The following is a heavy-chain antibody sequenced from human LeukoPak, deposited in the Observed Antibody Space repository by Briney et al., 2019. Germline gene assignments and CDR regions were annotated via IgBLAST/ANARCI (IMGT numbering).Heavy chain of an antibody. CDR3: ARMGDSSGWYEYFQH. J-gene: IGHJ1*01. Sequence: GGSLRLSCAASGFTFSSYSMNWVRQAPGKGLEWVSSISSSSSYIYYADSVKGRFTISRDNAKNSLYLQMNSLRAEDTAVYYCARMGDSSGWYEYFQHWGQGNLVTVSS. D-gene: IGHD6-19*01. CDR1: GFTFSSYS. V-gene: IGHV3-21*01. CDR2: ISSSSSYI.